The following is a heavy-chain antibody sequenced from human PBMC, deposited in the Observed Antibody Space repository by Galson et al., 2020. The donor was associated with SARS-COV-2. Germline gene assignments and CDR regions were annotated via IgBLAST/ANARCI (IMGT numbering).Heavy chain of an antibody. J-gene: IGHJ6*02. CDR1: GFTFSSYA. V-gene: IGHV3-30-3*01. CDR2: ISYDGSKQ. CDR3: ARDDRISVAGTVGDYYYYYGMDV. D-gene: IGHD6-19*01. Sequence: GESLKISCATSGFTFSSYAMHWVRQAPGKGLEWVAVISYDGSKQYYADSVKGRFTISRDNSKNTLYLQMNSLRAEDTAVYYCARDDRISVAGTVGDYYYYYGMDVWGQGTTVTVSS.